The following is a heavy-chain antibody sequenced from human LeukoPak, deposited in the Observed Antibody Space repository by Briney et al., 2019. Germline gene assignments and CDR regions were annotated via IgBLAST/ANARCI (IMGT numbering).Heavy chain of an antibody. J-gene: IGHJ4*02. Sequence: GGSLRLSCAASGFSVSSNYMSWVRQAPGKGLEWVSVIYSGGDTYYADSVKGRFTVSRDSSKNTLYLQMNSLRAEDTAVYYCVRLSAVRHNWGQGTLVTVSS. D-gene: IGHD3-10*01. CDR2: IYSGGDT. CDR1: GFSVSSNY. CDR3: VRLSAVRHN. V-gene: IGHV3-66*04.